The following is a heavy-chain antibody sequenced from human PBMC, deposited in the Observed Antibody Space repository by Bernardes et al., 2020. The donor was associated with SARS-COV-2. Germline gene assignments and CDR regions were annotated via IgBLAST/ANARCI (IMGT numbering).Heavy chain of an antibody. D-gene: IGHD1-7*01. CDR3: ATSLPMNYYFFES. CDR1: GFTITNNY. V-gene: IGHV3-53*01. CDR2: LYSTGST. J-gene: IGHJ4*02. Sequence: GGSLRLSCSASGFTITNNYMSWVRQSPGKGLEWVSILYSTGSTYYADSVKGRFSISRDTSKNTLFLQMNSLRADDTAVYYCATSLPMNYYFFESWGQGTLVSVS.